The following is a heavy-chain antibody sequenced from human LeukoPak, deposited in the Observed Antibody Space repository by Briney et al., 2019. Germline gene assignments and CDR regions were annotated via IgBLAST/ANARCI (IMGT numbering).Heavy chain of an antibody. Sequence: ASVKVSCKGSVGTFTSYGSSWVRQAPGQGLEWMGGIIHIFGTADYAQKFQGRVTITADESTSTAYMELSSLRSEDTAVYYCAKEGATRTVPWGQGHLAPVSS. CDR2: IIHIFGTA. V-gene: IGHV1-69*13. D-gene: IGHD1-14*01. J-gene: IGHJ1*01. CDR3: AKEGATRTVP. CDR1: VGTFTSYG.